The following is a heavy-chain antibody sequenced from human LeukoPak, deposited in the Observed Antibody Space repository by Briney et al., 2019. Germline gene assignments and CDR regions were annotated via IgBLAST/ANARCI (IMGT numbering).Heavy chain of an antibody. J-gene: IGHJ4*02. V-gene: IGHV1-69*05. CDR2: IIPIFGTA. CDR1: GGTFSSYA. Sequence: ASVKVSCKACGGTFSSYAISWVRQAPGQGLEWMGRIIPIFGTANYAQKIQGRVTITTDESTSTAYMELSSLRSEDTAVYYCASQPLRRNSSGPPQEFDYWGQGTLVTVSS. CDR3: ASQPLRRNSSGPPQEFDY. D-gene: IGHD3-22*01.